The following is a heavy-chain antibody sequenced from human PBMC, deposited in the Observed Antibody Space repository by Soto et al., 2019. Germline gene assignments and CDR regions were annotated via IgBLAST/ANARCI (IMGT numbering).Heavy chain of an antibody. V-gene: IGHV3-30*03. D-gene: IGHD2-2*01. CDR1: GFTFSSYG. J-gene: IGHJ6*02. Sequence: QVQLVESGGGVVQPGRSLRLSCAASGFTFSSYGMHWVRQAPGKGMEWVEVISYDGSNKYYAYSVKGRFTISRDNSKNTLYLQLDSLRAEDTAVYYCSRGPEIVLVPGAMNYYYGMDGWGQGTTVNVSS. CDR3: SRGPEIVLVPGAMNYYYGMDG. CDR2: ISYDGSNK.